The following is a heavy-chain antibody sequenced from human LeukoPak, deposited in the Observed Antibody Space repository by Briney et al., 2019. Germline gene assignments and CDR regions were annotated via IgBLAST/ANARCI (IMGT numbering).Heavy chain of an antibody. CDR2: ISAYNGNT. CDR3: ARDGTHGHFDWLLHH. D-gene: IGHD3-9*01. J-gene: IGHJ4*02. V-gene: IGHV1-18*04. CDR1: GYTFTSYG. Sequence: ASVTLSCKPSGYTFTSYGISWVRQAPGQGLEWMGWISAYNGNTNYAQKLQGRVTMTTDTSTSTAYMELRSLRSDDTAVYYCARDGTHGHFDWLLHHWGQGTLVTVSS.